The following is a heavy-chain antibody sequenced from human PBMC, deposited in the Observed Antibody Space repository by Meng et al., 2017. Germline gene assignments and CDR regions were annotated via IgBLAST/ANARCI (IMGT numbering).Heavy chain of an antibody. CDR3: ARDSSSSWYSTYYYYYGMDV. CDR1: GFTFSSYA. D-gene: IGHD6-13*01. Sequence: GESLKISCAASGFTFSSYAMHWVRQAPGKGLEWVAVIYSGGSTYYADSVKGRFTISRDNSKKTLYLQMNSLRAEDTAVYYCARDSSSSWYSTYYYYYGMDVWGQGTTVTVSS. V-gene: IGHV3-66*02. CDR2: IYSGGST. J-gene: IGHJ6*02.